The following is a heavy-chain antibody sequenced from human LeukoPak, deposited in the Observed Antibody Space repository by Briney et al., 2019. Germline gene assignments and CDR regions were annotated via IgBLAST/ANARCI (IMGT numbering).Heavy chain of an antibody. CDR2: ISGGGINT. V-gene: IGHV3-23*01. CDR3: GGPAPTVATGIDY. Sequence: GGSLRLSWAASGFTFSSYAMTWVRQAPGKGLEWVSSISGGGINTYYADSVKGRFNISRDNSKNTLYLQMIRLRAEDTAVYYCGGPAPTVATGIDYWGQGTLVTVSS. D-gene: IGHD4-17*01. J-gene: IGHJ4*02. CDR1: GFTFSSYA.